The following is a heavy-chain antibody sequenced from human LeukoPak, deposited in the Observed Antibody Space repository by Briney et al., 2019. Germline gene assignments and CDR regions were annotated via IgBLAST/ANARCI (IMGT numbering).Heavy chain of an antibody. D-gene: IGHD6-6*01. Sequence: SVKVSCKASGGTFSSYAISWVRQAPGQGLEWMGGIIPIFGTANYAQKFQGRVTITADESTSTTYMELSSLRSEDTAVYYCARVQQARPVLWFDPWGQGTLVTVSS. J-gene: IGHJ5*02. CDR2: IIPIFGTA. CDR3: ARVQQARPVLWFDP. CDR1: GGTFSSYA. V-gene: IGHV1-69*13.